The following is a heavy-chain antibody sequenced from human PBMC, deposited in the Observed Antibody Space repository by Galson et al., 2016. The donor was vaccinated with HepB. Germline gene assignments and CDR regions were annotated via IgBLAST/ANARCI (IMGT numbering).Heavy chain of an antibody. V-gene: IGHV3-7*01. CDR1: GFTFSNYW. J-gene: IGHJ4*02. CDR3: ARDGSGWLFDS. D-gene: IGHD6-19*01. CDR2: IKRDGSEK. Sequence: SLRLSCAASGFTFSNYWMSWVRQPPGKGLEWVGNIKRDGSEKYYVDSVKGRFTISKHNAKNSLYLQMNSLRAEDTAVYSFARDGSGWLFDSWGQGTLVTVSS.